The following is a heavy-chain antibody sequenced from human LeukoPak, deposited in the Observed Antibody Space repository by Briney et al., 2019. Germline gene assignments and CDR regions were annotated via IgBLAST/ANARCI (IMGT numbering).Heavy chain of an antibody. CDR1: GYSIRSGYF. Sequence: PSETLSLTCAVSGYSIRSGYFWGWIRQPPGKGLGWTARSYHSGTTYYNPSLKSRVTISVDTSKNQFSLKLSSVTAADTTVYYCVRQIEVRGDYWGQGTLVTVSS. CDR3: VRQIEVRGDY. V-gene: IGHV4-38-2*01. J-gene: IGHJ4*02. CDR2: SYHSGTT. D-gene: IGHD2/OR15-2a*01.